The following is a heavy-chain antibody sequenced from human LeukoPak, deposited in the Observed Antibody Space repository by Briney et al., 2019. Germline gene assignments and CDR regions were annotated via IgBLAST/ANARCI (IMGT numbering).Heavy chain of an antibody. CDR1: RGTFSSYA. CDR3: ARDRRFGELYDP. D-gene: IGHD3-10*01. J-gene: IGHJ5*02. V-gene: IGHV1-69*13. Sequence: GASVKVSCKASRGTFSSYAISWVRQAPGQGLEWMGGIIPIFGTANYAQKFQGRVTITADESTSTAYMELSSLRSEDTAVYYCARDRRFGELYDPWGQGTLVTVSS. CDR2: IIPIFGTA.